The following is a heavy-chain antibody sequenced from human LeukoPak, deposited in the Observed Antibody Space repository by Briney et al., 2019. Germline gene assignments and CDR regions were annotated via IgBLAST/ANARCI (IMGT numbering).Heavy chain of an antibody. V-gene: IGHV3-74*01. CDR3: AKDVVVVVAATPCAFDI. D-gene: IGHD2-15*01. J-gene: IGHJ3*02. CDR1: GFTFSNYW. CDR2: INSDGINT. Sequence: GGSLRLSCAASGFTFSNYWMHWVRQAPGKGLVWVSRINSDGINTSYADSVKGRFTISRDNSKNTLYLQMNSLRAEDTAVYYCAKDVVVVVAATPCAFDIWGQGTMVTVSS.